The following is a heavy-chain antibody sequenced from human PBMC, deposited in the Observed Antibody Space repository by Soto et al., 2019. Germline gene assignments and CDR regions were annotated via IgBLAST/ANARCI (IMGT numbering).Heavy chain of an antibody. CDR1: GGSISSYY. D-gene: IGHD6-6*01. CDR3: ARDMYSSSSKQEDYGMDV. Sequence: SETLSLTCTVSGGSISSYYWSWIRQPPGKGLEWIGYIYYSGSTNYNPSLKSRVTISVDTSKNQFSLKLSSVTAADTAVYYCARDMYSSSSKQEDYGMDVWGQGTTVTVSS. J-gene: IGHJ6*02. V-gene: IGHV4-59*01. CDR2: IYYSGST.